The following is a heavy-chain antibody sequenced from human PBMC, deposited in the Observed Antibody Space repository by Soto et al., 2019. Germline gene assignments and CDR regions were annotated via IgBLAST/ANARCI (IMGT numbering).Heavy chain of an antibody. D-gene: IGHD3-22*01. J-gene: IGHJ4*02. Sequence: ASVKVSCKASGYTFTGYYMHWVRQAPGQGLEWMGWTNPNSGGTNYAQKFQGRVTMTRDTSISTAYMELSRLRSDDTAVYYCARGATDYYDSSGYYGFDYWGQGTLVTVSS. CDR2: TNPNSGGT. V-gene: IGHV1-2*02. CDR1: GYTFTGYY. CDR3: ARGATDYYDSSGYYGFDY.